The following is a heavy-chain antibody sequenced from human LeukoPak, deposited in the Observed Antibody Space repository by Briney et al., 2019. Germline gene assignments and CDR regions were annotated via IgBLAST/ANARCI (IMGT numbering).Heavy chain of an antibody. Sequence: LSGGSLRLSCVASGFTFSESWMTWVRQAPGKGLEWVAVISYDGSNKYYADSVKGRFTISRDNSKNTLYLQMNSLRAEDTAVYYCARTPVNHRSPAATFDYVWGSYRNHDAFDIWGQGTMVTVSS. CDR2: ISYDGSNK. J-gene: IGHJ3*02. D-gene: IGHD3-16*02. CDR1: GFTFSESW. CDR3: ARTPVNHRSPAATFDYVWGSYRNHDAFDI. V-gene: IGHV3-30-3*01.